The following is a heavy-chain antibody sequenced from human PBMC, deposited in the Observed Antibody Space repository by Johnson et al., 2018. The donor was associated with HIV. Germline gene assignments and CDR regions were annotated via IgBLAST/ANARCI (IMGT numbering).Heavy chain of an antibody. D-gene: IGHD2-21*01. Sequence: MLLVESGGGLVQPGGSLRLSCAASGFTFSSYAMSWVRQAPGKGLEWISAISGSGGSTYYADSVKGRFTISRDNSKNTLYLQMNSLRAEDTAVYYCAKPSCAYCGGDCLGAFDIWGQGTMVTVSS. V-gene: IGHV3-23*04. CDR1: GFTFSSYA. J-gene: IGHJ3*02. CDR3: AKPSCAYCGGDCLGAFDI. CDR2: ISGSGGST.